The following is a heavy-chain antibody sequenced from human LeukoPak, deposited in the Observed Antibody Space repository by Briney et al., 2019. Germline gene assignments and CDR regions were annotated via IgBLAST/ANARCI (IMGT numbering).Heavy chain of an antibody. V-gene: IGHV3-21*01. Sequence: GGSLRLSCAASGFTFSDYTLNWVRQPPGKGLEWVSSITGDSNYIYYADSVKGRFTVSRDNAKNSLYLHINSLRAEDTAVYYCARVQGSPYWGQGTLVTASS. CDR3: ARVQGSPY. J-gene: IGHJ4*02. CDR2: ITGDSNYI. CDR1: GFTFSDYT.